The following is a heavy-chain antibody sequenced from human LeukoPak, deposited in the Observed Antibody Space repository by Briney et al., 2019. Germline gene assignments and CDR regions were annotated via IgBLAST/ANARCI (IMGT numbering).Heavy chain of an antibody. CDR2: INWNGGST. J-gene: IGHJ4*02. V-gene: IGHV3-20*04. CDR3: ARAQTYGDSRLLLDY. D-gene: IGHD4-17*01. CDR1: GFTFDDYG. Sequence: GGSLRLSCAASGFTFDDYGMSWVRQAPGKGLEWVSGINWNGGSTGYADSVEGRFTISRDNAKNSQYLQMNSLSVEDTALYYCARAQTYGDSRLLLDYWGQGTLVTVSS.